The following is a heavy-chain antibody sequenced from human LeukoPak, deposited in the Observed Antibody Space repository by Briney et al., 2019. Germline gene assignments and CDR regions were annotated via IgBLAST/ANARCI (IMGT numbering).Heavy chain of an antibody. Sequence: PGGSLRLSCSASGFIFRNYGMNWLRQAPAKGLEWVSGIGPSGDRTYYADSVKGRFTISRDNSKNTLYLQMNSLRAEDTAVYYCARDWALPPARYYFDYWGQGTLVTVSS. CDR2: IGPSGDRT. CDR3: ARDWALPPARYYFDY. D-gene: IGHD1-26*01. V-gene: IGHV3-23*01. J-gene: IGHJ4*02. CDR1: GFIFRNYG.